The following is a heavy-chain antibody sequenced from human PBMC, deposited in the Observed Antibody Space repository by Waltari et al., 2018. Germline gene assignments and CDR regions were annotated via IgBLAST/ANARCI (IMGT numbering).Heavy chain of an antibody. CDR3: ATDIFPDCSSTSCTNSNDD. V-gene: IGHV1-24*01. CDR2: FEPEDGET. J-gene: IGHJ4*02. Sequence: QVQLVQSGAEVKKPGSSVKVSCKVSGYTFSKFAMHWVRQAHGQGLEWMGGFEPEDGETIYAQKYQGRVNMTEDTTTDTAYMELSSLRCEETAVYYGATDIFPDCSSTSCTNSNDDWGQGTLVTVSS. CDR1: GYTFSKFA. D-gene: IGHD2-2*01.